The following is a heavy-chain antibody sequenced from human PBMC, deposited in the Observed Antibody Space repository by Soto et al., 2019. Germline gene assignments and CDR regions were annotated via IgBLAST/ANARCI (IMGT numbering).Heavy chain of an antibody. CDR2: INHSGST. CDR3: ARAYGGNSGVFDY. CDR1: GRSFSGYY. V-gene: IGHV4-34*01. Sequence: QVQLQQWGAGLLKPSETLSLTCAVYGRSFSGYYWSWIRQPPGKGLEWIGEINHSGSTNYNPSLKSPVTISVDTSRNQFSLNLSSGTAADTAVYYCARAYGGNSGVFDYWGQGTLVTVSS. J-gene: IGHJ4*02. D-gene: IGHD4-17*01.